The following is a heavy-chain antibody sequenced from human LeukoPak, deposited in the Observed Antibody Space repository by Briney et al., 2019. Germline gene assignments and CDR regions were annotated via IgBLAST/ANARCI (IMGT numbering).Heavy chain of an antibody. CDR1: GGTFSSYA. Sequence: SVKVSCKASGGTFSSYAISWVRQAPGQGLEWMGGIIPIFGTANYAQKFQGRVTITTDESTTPAYMELSSLRSEETAVYSCAREDRITMVRGVTADAFDIWGQGTMVTVSS. CDR3: AREDRITMVRGVTADAFDI. J-gene: IGHJ3*02. D-gene: IGHD3-10*01. CDR2: IIPIFGTA. V-gene: IGHV1-69*05.